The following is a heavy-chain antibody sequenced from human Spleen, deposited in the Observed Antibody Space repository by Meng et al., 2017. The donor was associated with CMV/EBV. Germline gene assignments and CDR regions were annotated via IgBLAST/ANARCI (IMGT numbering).Heavy chain of an antibody. V-gene: IGHV3-23*01. CDR3: AREDSSLQLDY. CDR2: ITDGGGST. J-gene: IGHJ4*02. CDR1: GFTFAAYA. Sequence: LSCAASGFTFAAYAMSWVRQAPGKGLEWVSTITDGGGSTFYAASVKGRFTISRDSSKKMLFLQMNSLRDDDTAVYYCAREDSSLQLDYWGQGTLVTVSS.